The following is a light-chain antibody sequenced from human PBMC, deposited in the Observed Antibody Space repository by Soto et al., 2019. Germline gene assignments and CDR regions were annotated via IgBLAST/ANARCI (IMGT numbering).Light chain of an antibody. CDR2: DVI. CDR1: SSDVGTYTY. CDR3: CSLTTSHTYV. J-gene: IGLJ1*01. V-gene: IGLV2-11*01. Sequence: QSVLTQPRSVSGSPGQSVTISCTGTSSDVGTYTYISWYQQHPGKAPKLIIYDVIKRPSGVPDRYSGSKSGNSASLTISGLQADDEADYYCCSLTTSHTYVFGSGTKVTVL.